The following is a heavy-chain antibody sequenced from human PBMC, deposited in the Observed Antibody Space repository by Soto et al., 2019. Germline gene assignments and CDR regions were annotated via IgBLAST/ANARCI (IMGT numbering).Heavy chain of an antibody. J-gene: IGHJ4*02. D-gene: IGHD2-8*02. CDR3: VKDRSDTWSFDY. Sequence: QVQLVESGGGVVQPGRSLRLSCSASGFIYSSCAMHWVRQVPGKGLEWQAVVSHDGTLYPYADSVKGRFTISRDNSRKMLYLQMNSLRPDDTAVYYCVKDRSDTWSFDYWGQGTLVTVSS. V-gene: IGHV3-30*18. CDR1: GFIYSSCA. CDR2: VSHDGTLY.